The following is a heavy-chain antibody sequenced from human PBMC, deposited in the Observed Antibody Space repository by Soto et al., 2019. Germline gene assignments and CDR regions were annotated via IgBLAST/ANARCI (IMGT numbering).Heavy chain of an antibody. J-gene: IGHJ4*02. CDR3: AGHSSSWRFDY. Sequence: EVQLVESGGGLVQPGRSLRLSCAASGFTFDDYAMHWVRQAPGKGLEWVSGISWNSGSIGYADSVKGRFTMSRDNAKNSLYLQMNSLRAEDTALYYCAGHSSSWRFDYWGQGTLVTVSS. D-gene: IGHD6-13*01. CDR2: ISWNSGSI. V-gene: IGHV3-9*01. CDR1: GFTFDDYA.